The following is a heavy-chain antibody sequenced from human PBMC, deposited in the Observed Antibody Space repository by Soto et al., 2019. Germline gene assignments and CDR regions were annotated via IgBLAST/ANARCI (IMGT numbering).Heavy chain of an antibody. D-gene: IGHD2-21*02. CDR3: AVYCRGNCYYTFDI. Sequence: EVQLVESGGGLVQPGGSLRLSCVGSGFTFSNSTMTWVRQAPGKGLEWLSYIDTGGSTMHYADSVKGRFTISRDNAKNSLYLQIDSLRDEDTAVYYCAVYCRGNCYYTFDIWGQGTMLTDSS. V-gene: IGHV3-48*02. CDR2: IDTGGSTM. J-gene: IGHJ3*02. CDR1: GFTFSNST.